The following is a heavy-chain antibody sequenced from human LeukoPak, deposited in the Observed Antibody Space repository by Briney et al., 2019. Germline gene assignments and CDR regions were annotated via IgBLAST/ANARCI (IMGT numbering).Heavy chain of an antibody. D-gene: IGHD2-2*01. CDR2: ISSSSSYI. CDR3: ARPCPYCSSTSGGYFDY. V-gene: IGHV3-21*01. J-gene: IGHJ4*02. CDR1: GFTFSSYS. Sequence: GGSLRLSCAASGFTFSSYSMNWVRQAPGKGLEWVSSISSSSSYIYYADSVKGRFTISRDNAKNSLYLQMNSLRAEDTAVYYCARPCPYCSSTSGGYFDYWGQGTLVTVPS.